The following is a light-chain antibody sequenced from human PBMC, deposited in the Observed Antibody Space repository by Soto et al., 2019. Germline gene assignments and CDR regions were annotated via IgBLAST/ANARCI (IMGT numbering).Light chain of an antibody. Sequence: QSALTQPPSASGSPGQSVTISCTGTGSDVGDYNYVSWYQQHPGKAPKLMIYEVSKRPSGVPDRFSGSKSGNTASLTVSGLQAEGEANYYCSSYTGSSYVFGTGTKLTVL. CDR2: EVS. J-gene: IGLJ1*01. V-gene: IGLV2-8*01. CDR3: SSYTGSSYV. CDR1: GSDVGDYNY.